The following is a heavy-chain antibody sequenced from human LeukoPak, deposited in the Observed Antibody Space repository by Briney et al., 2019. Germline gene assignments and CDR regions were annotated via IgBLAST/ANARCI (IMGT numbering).Heavy chain of an antibody. CDR3: TTYGSGRKFDY. D-gene: IGHD3-10*01. Sequence: GGSLRLSCAASGFTFSSYAMSWVRQAPGKGLEWVGRIESKTDGGTTDYAAPVKGRFTISRDDSTNTLYLQMNSLKSEDTAVYYCTTYGSGRKFDYWGQGILVTVSS. CDR1: GFTFSSYA. CDR2: IESKTDGGTT. J-gene: IGHJ4*02. V-gene: IGHV3-15*04.